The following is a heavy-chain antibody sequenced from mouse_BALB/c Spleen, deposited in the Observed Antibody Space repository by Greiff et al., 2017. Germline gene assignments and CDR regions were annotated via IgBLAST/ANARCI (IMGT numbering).Heavy chain of an antibody. D-gene: IGHD1-1*01. J-gene: IGHJ4*01. CDR2: IYPYNGGT. CDR1: GYTFTDYN. CDR3: ASAITTVGTYAMDY. Sequence: VQLQQSGPELVKPGASVKISCKASGYTFTDYNMHWVKQSHGKSLEWIGYIYPYNGGTGYNQKFKSKATLTVDNSSSTAYMELRSLTSEDSAVYYCASAITTVGTYAMDYWGQGTSVTVSS. V-gene: IGHV1S29*02.